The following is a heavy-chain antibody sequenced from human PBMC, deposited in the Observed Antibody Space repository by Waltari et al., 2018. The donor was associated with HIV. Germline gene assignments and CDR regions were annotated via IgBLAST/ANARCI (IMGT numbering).Heavy chain of an antibody. CDR3: ARGGDYYDSSGCDY. V-gene: IGHV1-69*04. D-gene: IGHD3-22*01. CDR1: GGTFSSYA. Sequence: QVQLVQSGAEVKKPGSSVKVSCKASGGTFSSYAISWVRQAPGQGLEWMGRIIPIRGIANYAQKFQGRVTITADKSTSTAYMELSSLRSEDTVVYYCARGGDYYDSSGCDYWGQGTLVTVSS. CDR2: IIPIRGIA. J-gene: IGHJ4*02.